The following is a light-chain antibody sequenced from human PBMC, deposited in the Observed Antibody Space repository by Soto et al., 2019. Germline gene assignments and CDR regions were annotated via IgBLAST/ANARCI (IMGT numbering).Light chain of an antibody. J-gene: IGKJ2*01. CDR2: DAS. V-gene: IGKV3-15*01. CDR3: QQYDTSPPMYT. CDR1: QSVSSN. Sequence: EIVVTQSPATLSVTPGERATLSCRASQSVSSNLAWYRQKPGQPPRLLIHDASTRATGIPDRFSGSGSGTDFTLTISRLEPQDVAVYYCQQYDTSPPMYTLGHGAKVDVK.